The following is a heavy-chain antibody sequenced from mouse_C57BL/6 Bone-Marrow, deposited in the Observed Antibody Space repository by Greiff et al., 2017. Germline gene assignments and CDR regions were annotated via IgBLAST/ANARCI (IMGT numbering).Heavy chain of an antibody. CDR1: GYTFTSYW. J-gene: IGHJ2*01. D-gene: IGHD1-1*01. CDR3: ARGRSYGY. V-gene: IGHV1-64*01. Sequence: QVQLKQPGAELVKPGASVKLSCKASGYTFTSYWMHWVKQRPGQGLEWIGMIHPNSGSTNSNEKFKSKDTLTVDKSSSTAYMQLSSLTSEDSAVYYCARGRSYGYWGQGTTLTVSS. CDR2: IHPNSGST.